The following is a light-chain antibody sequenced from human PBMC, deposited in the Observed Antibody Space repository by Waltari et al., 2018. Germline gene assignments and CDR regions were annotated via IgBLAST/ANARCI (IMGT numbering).Light chain of an antibody. CDR1: IYDVGGYTY. CDR2: AVA. J-gene: IGLJ2*01. V-gene: IGLV2-14*03. CDR3: CSHRSGNTLGV. Sequence: SALTHPASVSVSPGQSITISCTGTIYDVGGYTYVSWYQQHPGKAPQLLIYAVATRPSGVSDRFAASKSGNTASLTISGLQAEDEADYYCCSHRSGNTLGVFGGGTKLTVL.